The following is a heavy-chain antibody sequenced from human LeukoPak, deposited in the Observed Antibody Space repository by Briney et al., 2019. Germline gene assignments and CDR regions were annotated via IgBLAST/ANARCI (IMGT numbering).Heavy chain of an antibody. D-gene: IGHD3-22*01. J-gene: IGHJ4*02. CDR2: TYYRSKWYD. CDR1: GDTVSSNSAA. CDR3: ARDLLYYFAATAYYPFDS. Sequence: SQTLSLTCAISGDTVSSNSAAWNWIRQSPSRGLEWLGRTYYRSKWYDEYTASVRSRIIINPDTSKNQFSLHLNSVTPEDTAVYYCARDLLYYFAATAYYPFDSWGQGTLVTVSS. V-gene: IGHV6-1*01.